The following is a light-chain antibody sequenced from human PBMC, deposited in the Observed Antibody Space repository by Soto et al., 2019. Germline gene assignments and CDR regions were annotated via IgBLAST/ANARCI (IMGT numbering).Light chain of an antibody. Sequence: EIVLTQSPATLSLSPGERATLYCGASQSVSTNYLAWYQQKPGLAPRLLIYDAYSRATGISGRFSGSGSGTEFTLIISSLQSEDFAVYYCQQYNEWPETFGHGTKVDIK. CDR3: QQYNEWPET. CDR2: DAY. CDR1: QSVSTNY. V-gene: IGKV3D-20*01. J-gene: IGKJ1*01.